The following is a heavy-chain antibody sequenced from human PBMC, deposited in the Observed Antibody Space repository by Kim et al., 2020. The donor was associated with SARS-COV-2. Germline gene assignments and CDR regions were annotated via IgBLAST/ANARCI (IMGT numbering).Heavy chain of an antibody. CDR3: AKDPKMGYGRWCYYYYFG. J-gene: IGHJ6*01. Sequence: GGSLRLSCAASGFTFSSYSMNWVRQAPGKGLEWVSDITSGSSTKNYADSVKGRFTISRDNAKNTLYLQMNSLRDEDTAVYYCAKDPKMGYGRWCYYYYFG. V-gene: IGHV3-48*02. CDR2: ITSGSSTK. D-gene: IGHD5-18*01. CDR1: GFTFSSYS.